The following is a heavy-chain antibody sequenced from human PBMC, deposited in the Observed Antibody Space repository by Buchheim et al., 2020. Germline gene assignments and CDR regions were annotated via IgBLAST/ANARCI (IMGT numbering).Heavy chain of an antibody. J-gene: IGHJ6*02. Sequence: QVQLQESGPGLVKPSQTLSPTCTVSGGSISSGGYYWSWIRQHPGKGLEWIGYIYYSGSTYYNPSLKSRVTISVDTSKNQFSLKLSSVTAADTAVYYCARDSHTCSSTSCFDDNYGMDVWGQGTT. CDR1: GGSISSGGYY. CDR2: IYYSGST. D-gene: IGHD2-2*01. CDR3: ARDSHTCSSTSCFDDNYGMDV. V-gene: IGHV4-31*03.